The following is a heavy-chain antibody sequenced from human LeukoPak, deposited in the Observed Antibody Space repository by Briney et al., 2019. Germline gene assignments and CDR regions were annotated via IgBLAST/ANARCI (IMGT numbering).Heavy chain of an antibody. Sequence: GGSLRLSCAASGFSFSSYSMNWVRQAPGKGLEWVSSISSSSSYIYYADSVKGRFTISRDNAKNSLYLQMNSLRAEDTAVYYCGKAKMFYYEGGTYYHAFDIWGQGTMVTVSS. D-gene: IGHD3-22*01. CDR3: GKAKMFYYEGGTYYHAFDI. CDR1: GFSFSSYS. CDR2: ISSSSSYI. J-gene: IGHJ3*02. V-gene: IGHV3-21*01.